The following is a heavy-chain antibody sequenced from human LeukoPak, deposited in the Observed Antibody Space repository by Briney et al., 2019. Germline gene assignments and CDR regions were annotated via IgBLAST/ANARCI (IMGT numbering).Heavy chain of an antibody. D-gene: IGHD5-12*01. CDR1: GLTFSHHG. CDR2: ISSDGSNK. J-gene: IGHJ4*02. CDR3: ARDPSGNACPWSSHHFDC. V-gene: IGHV3-30*03. Sequence: GRTLRLSCAVSGLTFSHHGMHWVRQAPGKGLEWLAFISSDGSNKSYADSVKARFTISRDSSKSTLYLQMDSLRPQDTAVYYCARDPSGNACPWSSHHFDCWGQGTLVTVSS.